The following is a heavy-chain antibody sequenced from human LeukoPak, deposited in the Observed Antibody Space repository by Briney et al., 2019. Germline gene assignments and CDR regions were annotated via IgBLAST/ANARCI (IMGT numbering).Heavy chain of an antibody. Sequence: PGGSLRLSCAASGFTFSSNSMNWVRQAPGKGLEWVSSISSSSSYIYYADSVKGRFTISRDNAKNSLYLQMNSLRAEDTAVYYCARDGPYSSGWYDYWGQGTLVTVSS. D-gene: IGHD6-19*01. CDR1: GFTFSSNS. CDR2: ISSSSSYI. CDR3: ARDGPYSSGWYDY. V-gene: IGHV3-21*01. J-gene: IGHJ4*02.